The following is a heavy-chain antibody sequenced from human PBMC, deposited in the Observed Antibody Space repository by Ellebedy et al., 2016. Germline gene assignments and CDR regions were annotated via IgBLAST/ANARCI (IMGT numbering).Heavy chain of an antibody. D-gene: IGHD3-3*01. CDR1: GFTFSSYA. J-gene: IGHJ6*03. Sequence: GGSLRLSXAASGFTFSSYAMHWVRQAPGKGLEWVAVISYDGSNKYYADSVKGRFTISRDNSKNTLYLQMNSLRAEDTAVYYCARGGYYDFWSGPRNHRRYYYYYYMDVWGKGTTVTVSS. CDR3: ARGGYYDFWSGPRNHRRYYYYYYMDV. V-gene: IGHV3-30-3*01. CDR2: ISYDGSNK.